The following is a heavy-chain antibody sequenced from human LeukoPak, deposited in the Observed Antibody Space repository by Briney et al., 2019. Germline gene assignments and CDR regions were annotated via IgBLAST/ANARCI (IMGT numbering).Heavy chain of an antibody. V-gene: IGHV1-2*02. CDR3: ARESSLGFDP. CDR2: INPNSGGT. CDR1: GYTFTSYD. J-gene: IGHJ5*02. D-gene: IGHD3-16*01. Sequence: ASVKVSCKASGYTFTSYDISWVRQAPGQGLEWMGWINPNSGGTNYAQKFQGRVTMTRDTSISTAYMELSRLRSDDTALYYCARESSLGFDPWGQGTLVTVSS.